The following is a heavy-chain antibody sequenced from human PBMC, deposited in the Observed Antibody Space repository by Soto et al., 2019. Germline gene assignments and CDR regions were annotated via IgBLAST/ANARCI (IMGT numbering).Heavy chain of an antibody. D-gene: IGHD2-21*02. CDR2: ISAYNGNT. V-gene: IGHV1-18*01. J-gene: IGHJ4*02. CDR1: GYTFTSYG. Sequence: ASVKVSCKASGYTFTSYGISWVRQAPGQGLEWMGRISAYNGNTNYAQKLQGRVTMTTDTSTSTAYMELSSLRSEDTAVYYCARSIVVVTAADYWGQGTLVTVS. CDR3: ARSIVVVTAADY.